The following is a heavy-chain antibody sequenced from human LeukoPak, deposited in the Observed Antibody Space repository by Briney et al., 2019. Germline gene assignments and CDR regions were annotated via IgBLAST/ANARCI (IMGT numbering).Heavy chain of an antibody. Sequence: GGSLRLSCAASGFTFSNPAMNWVRQVPGKGLEWVSSIDYDSSHIYYAASVRGRFTISRDNARNSVYLQMNSLRVEDTAVYYCARDPLRYLRVGHYDYWGQGTLVAVSS. CDR2: IDYDSSHI. CDR3: ARDPLRYLRVGHYDY. V-gene: IGHV3-21*01. J-gene: IGHJ4*02. CDR1: GFTFSNPA. D-gene: IGHD3-9*01.